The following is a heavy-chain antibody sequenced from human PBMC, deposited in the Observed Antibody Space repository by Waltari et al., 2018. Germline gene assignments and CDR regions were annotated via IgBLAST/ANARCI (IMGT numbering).Heavy chain of an antibody. Sequence: QVQLQQWGAGLLKPSETLSLTCAVYGGSFSGYYWSWIRQPPGKGLEWIGEINHSGSTNYTPSLKSRVTISVDTSKNQFSLKLSSVTAADTAVYYCARHGRFQWLVPDYFDYWGQGTLVTVSS. J-gene: IGHJ4*02. CDR1: GGSFSGYY. CDR2: INHSGST. D-gene: IGHD6-19*01. CDR3: ARHGRFQWLVPDYFDY. V-gene: IGHV4-34*01.